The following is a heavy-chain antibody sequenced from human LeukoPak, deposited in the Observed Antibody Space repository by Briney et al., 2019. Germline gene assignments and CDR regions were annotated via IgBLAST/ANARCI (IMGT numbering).Heavy chain of an antibody. D-gene: IGHD4-11*01. J-gene: IGHJ4*02. CDR2: ISSSGSGGHT. CDR3: ARGYFATTEGVQGPLFDR. Sequence: PGGSLRLSCAASGFTFSSYAMTWVRQGPGKGLEWVSGISSSGSGGHTYYGDSVKGRFTISRGNSNNTVSLQMISLRAEDTAIYYCARGYFATTEGVQGPLFDRWGQGTLVSVSS. V-gene: IGHV3-23*01. CDR1: GFTFSSYA.